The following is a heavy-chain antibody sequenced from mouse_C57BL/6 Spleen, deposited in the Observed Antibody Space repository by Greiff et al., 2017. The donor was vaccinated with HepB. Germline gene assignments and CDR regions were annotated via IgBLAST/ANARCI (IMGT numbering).Heavy chain of an antibody. V-gene: IGHV1-54*01. Sequence: VQLQQFGAELVRPGTSVKVSCKASGYAFTNYLIEWVKQRPGQGLEWIGVINPGSGGTNYNEKFKGKATLTADKSSSTAYMQLSSLTSEDSAVYFCARSEHGNYFDYWGQGTTLTVSS. D-gene: IGHD2-1*01. J-gene: IGHJ2*01. CDR1: GYAFTNYL. CDR2: INPGSGGT. CDR3: ARSEHGNYFDY.